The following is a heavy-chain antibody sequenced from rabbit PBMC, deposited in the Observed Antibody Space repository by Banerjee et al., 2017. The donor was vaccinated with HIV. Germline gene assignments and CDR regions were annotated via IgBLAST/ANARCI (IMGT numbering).Heavy chain of an antibody. CDR2: IDTASSGTT. D-gene: IGHD1-1*01. CDR3: VRFASLNDL. Sequence: QEQLEESGGDLVKPEGSLTLTCTASGFSFSSNYWICWVRQAPGKGPEWIACIDTASSGTTYYASWAKGRFTISKTSSTTVTLQMTSLTAADTATYFCVRFASLNDLWGPGTLVTVS. V-gene: IGHV1S45*01. J-gene: IGHJ4*01. CDR1: GFSFSSNYW.